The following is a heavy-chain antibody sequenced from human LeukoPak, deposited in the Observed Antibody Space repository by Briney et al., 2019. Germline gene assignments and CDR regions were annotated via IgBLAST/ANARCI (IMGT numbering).Heavy chain of an antibody. Sequence: GGSLRLSCAASGFTFSSYGMHWVRQAPGKGLEWVAVIWYDGSNKYYADSVKGRFTISRDNSKNTLYLQMNSLRAEDTAMYYCAKDASPYIDYWGQGTLVTVSS. J-gene: IGHJ4*02. CDR3: AKDASPYIDY. D-gene: IGHD1-14*01. CDR2: IWYDGSNK. CDR1: GFTFSSYG. V-gene: IGHV3-33*06.